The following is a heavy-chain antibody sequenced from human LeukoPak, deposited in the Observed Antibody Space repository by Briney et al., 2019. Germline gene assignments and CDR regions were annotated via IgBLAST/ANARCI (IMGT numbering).Heavy chain of an antibody. CDR1: GFTFSSYA. Sequence: QPGGSLRLSCAASGFTFSSYAMSWVRQAPGKGLEWVSAISGSGGSTYYADSVKGRFTISRDNSRNTLFLQMSSLRAEDTAMYYCVKLDLGYYYHTWGQGTLVTVSS. CDR3: VKLDLGYYYHT. V-gene: IGHV3-23*01. D-gene: IGHD3-22*01. CDR2: ISGSGGST. J-gene: IGHJ5*02.